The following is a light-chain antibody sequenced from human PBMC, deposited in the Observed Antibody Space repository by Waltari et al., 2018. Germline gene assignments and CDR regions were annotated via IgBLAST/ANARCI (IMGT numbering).Light chain of an antibody. CDR3: QQYHSYSYT. Sequence: DIQMTQSPSTLSASVGDRVTITCRASQSSSYLAWYQQKAGEAPKLLIYEASTLESGVPSRFSGSGSGTEFTLTISSLQPDDFAAYYCQQYHSYSYTFGQGTKLDIK. V-gene: IGKV1-5*03. CDR1: QSSSY. J-gene: IGKJ2*01. CDR2: EAS.